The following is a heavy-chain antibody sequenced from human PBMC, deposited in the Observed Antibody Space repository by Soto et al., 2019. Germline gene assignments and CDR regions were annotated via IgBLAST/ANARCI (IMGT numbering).Heavy chain of an antibody. CDR2: INHSGST. Sequence: QVQLQQWGAGLLKPSETLSLTCAVYGGSFSGYYWSWIRQPPGKGLEWIGEINHSGSTNYNPSLKSRVTIAVDTSKNQFSLKLSSVTAADKAVYYCARSDVACLVDYCCQGTLVTVSS. V-gene: IGHV4-34*01. CDR3: ARSDVACLVDY. D-gene: IGHD5-12*01. CDR1: GGSFSGYY. J-gene: IGHJ4*02.